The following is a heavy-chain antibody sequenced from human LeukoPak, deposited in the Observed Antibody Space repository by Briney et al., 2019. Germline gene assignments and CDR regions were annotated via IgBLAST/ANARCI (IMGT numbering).Heavy chain of an antibody. CDR1: GGSISSYY. V-gene: IGHV4-59*01. CDR2: IYYTGST. J-gene: IGHJ4*02. CDR3: ARTGYYDTSAYYPFDY. D-gene: IGHD3-22*01. Sequence: SETLSLTCTVSGGSISSYYWSWIRQPPGKGLEWIGYIYYTGSTNYNPSLKSQVTISVDTSKNQFSLKLSSVTAAVTAVYYCARTGYYDTSAYYPFDYWGQGTLVTVSS.